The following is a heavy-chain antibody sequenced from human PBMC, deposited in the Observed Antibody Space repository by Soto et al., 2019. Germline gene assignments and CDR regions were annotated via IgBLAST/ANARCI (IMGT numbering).Heavy chain of an antibody. J-gene: IGHJ6*02. Sequence: QVQLVQSAAEVKKPGSSVKVSCKASGGTFSSYAISWVRQAPGQGLEWMGGIIPIFGTANYAQKFQGRVTITADESTSTAYMELSSLRSEDTAVYYCAKDEGLNETETDYYYGMDVWGQGTTVTVSS. CDR3: AKDEGLNETETDYYYGMDV. D-gene: IGHD2-8*01. CDR2: IIPIFGTA. V-gene: IGHV1-69*01. CDR1: GGTFSSYA.